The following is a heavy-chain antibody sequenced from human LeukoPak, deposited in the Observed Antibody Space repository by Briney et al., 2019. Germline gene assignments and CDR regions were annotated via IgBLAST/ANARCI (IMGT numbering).Heavy chain of an antibody. CDR3: AREEVVVAATAGHYYYYGMDV. CDR1: GDSISSYY. V-gene: IGHV4-59*01. D-gene: IGHD2-15*01. Sequence: PSETLSLTCTVSGDSISSYYWSWIRQPPGKGLEWIGYIYYSGSTNYNPSLKSRVTISVDTSKNQFSLKLSSVTAADTAVYYCAREEVVVAATAGHYYYYGMDVWGQGTTVTVSS. J-gene: IGHJ6*02. CDR2: IYYSGST.